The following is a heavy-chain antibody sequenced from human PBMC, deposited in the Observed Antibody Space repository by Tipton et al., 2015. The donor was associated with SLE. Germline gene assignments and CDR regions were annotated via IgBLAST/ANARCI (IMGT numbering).Heavy chain of an antibody. V-gene: IGHV4-34*01. D-gene: IGHD1-26*01. Sequence: GLVKPSESLSLICAVYGGSFSGYYWSWIRQPPGKGLEWIGEINHSGNTNYNPSLKSRVTISVDTSKNQFSLTLSSVTAADTAVYYCARAGATSRHYYFYIDVWGKGTTVTVSS. CDR2: INHSGNT. J-gene: IGHJ6*03. CDR1: GGSFSGYY. CDR3: ARAGATSRHYYFYIDV.